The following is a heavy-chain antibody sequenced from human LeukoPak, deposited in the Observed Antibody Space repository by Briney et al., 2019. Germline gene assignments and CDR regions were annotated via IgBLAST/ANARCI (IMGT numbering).Heavy chain of an antibody. J-gene: IGHJ3*02. D-gene: IGHD3-3*01. CDR1: GGSISSYY. CDR3: ARTYDFGRGPPGDAFDN. CDR2: IYYSGST. V-gene: IGHV4-59*01. Sequence: PSETLSLTCTVSGGSISSYYWSWIRQPPGKGLEWIGYIYYSGSTNYNPSLKSRVTISVDTSKNQFSLKLSSVTAADTAVYYCARTYDFGRGPPGDAFDNWGQGTLVTVPS.